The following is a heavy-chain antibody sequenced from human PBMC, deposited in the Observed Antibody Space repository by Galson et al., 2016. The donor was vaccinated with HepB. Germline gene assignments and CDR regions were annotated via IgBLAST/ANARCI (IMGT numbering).Heavy chain of an antibody. Sequence: SLRLSCAASGFTFNTYAMSWVRQAPGKGLEWVAGVSGTGGKKYYSESLKGRVTIPRDNSKSTLYLQRSSLRAADTAVYYCAKLKTAMIDYFFDYWGQGTLVTFSS. CDR2: VSGTGGKK. CDR3: AKLKTAMIDYFFDY. CDR1: GFTFNTYA. V-gene: IGHV3-23*01. D-gene: IGHD5-18*01. J-gene: IGHJ4*02.